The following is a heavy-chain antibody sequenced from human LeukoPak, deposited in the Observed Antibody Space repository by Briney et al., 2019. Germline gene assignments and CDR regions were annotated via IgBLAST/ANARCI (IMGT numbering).Heavy chain of an antibody. CDR3: ARATIFGVVSALGPLDS. J-gene: IGHJ4*02. D-gene: IGHD3-3*01. Sequence: GGSLRLSCAASGFTFSDYWMTWVRQAPGRGLECMANIKEDGSETYYLDSVEGRFTISRDNAQNSLYLQMNSLRAEDTAVYYCARATIFGVVSALGPLDSWGQGTLVTVSS. CDR1: GFTFSDYW. V-gene: IGHV3-7*01. CDR2: IKEDGSET.